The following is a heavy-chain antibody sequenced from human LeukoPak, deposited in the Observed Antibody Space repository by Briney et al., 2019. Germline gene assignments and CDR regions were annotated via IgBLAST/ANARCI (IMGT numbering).Heavy chain of an antibody. CDR3: TRDSLEAAAVDSSDY. J-gene: IGHJ4*02. CDR2: IRSKAYGGTT. V-gene: IGHV3-49*04. D-gene: IGHD3-22*01. Sequence: GGSLRLSCTASGFTFGDYAMSWVRQAPGKGLEWVGFIRSKAYGGTTEYAASVKGRFTISRDDSKSIAYLQMNSLKTEDTAVYYCTRDSLEAAAVDSSDYWGQGTLVTVSS. CDR1: GFTFGDYA.